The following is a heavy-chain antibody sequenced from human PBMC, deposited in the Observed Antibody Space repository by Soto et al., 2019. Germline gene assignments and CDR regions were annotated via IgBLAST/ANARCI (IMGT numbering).Heavy chain of an antibody. CDR3: ARDYYYGSGSYYKPQWDYCYGMDV. V-gene: IGHV4-31*03. CDR1: GGSISSGGYY. D-gene: IGHD3-10*01. CDR2: IYYSGST. Sequence: SETLSLTCTVSGGSISSGGYYWSWIRQHPGKGLEWIGYIYYSGSTYYNPSLQSRVTISVVTSKNQFSLKLSSVTAADTAVYYCARDYYYGSGSYYKPQWDYCYGMDVCGQGTTVTVSS. J-gene: IGHJ6*02.